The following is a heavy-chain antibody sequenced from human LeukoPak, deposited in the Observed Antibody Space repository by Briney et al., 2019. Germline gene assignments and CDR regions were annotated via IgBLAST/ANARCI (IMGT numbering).Heavy chain of an antibody. J-gene: IGHJ4*02. CDR3: ARNVTAGFFDY. CDR2: IYHSWGI. D-gene: IGHD1-1*01. CDR1: GSSITSNYF. Sequence: PSETLSLTCGVSGSSITSNYFWGWIRQPPGKGLEWIATIYHSWGIYFNPSLKSRVSISLDASKNQFSLKLTSLTAADTAIYYCARNVTAGFFDYWGQGILVTVSS. V-gene: IGHV4-38-2*01.